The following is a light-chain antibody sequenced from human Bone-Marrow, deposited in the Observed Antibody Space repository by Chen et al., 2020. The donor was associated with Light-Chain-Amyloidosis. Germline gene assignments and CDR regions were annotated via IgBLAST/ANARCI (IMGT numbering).Light chain of an antibody. CDR1: SRDVGGYDS. J-gene: IGLJ3*02. Sequence: QSALTQPRSVSGSPGQSVTISCTGTSRDVGGYDSVSWYQQYPGKAPKLMIYDVSKRPSGVPDRFSASKSGNTASLTISGLQAEDEADYYCCSYAGIHWVFGGGTKLTVL. CDR3: CSYAGIHWV. CDR2: DVS. V-gene: IGLV2-11*01.